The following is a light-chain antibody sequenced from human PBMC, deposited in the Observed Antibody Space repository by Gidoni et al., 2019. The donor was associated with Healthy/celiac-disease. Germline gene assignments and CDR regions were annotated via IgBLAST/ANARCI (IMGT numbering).Light chain of an antibody. J-gene: IGLJ2*01. CDR2: YTSDSDK. V-gene: IGLV5-45*03. CDR3: VIWHSSAWV. Sequence: QAVLTQPSSLSASPGASASRTCTLRSGINVGTYEIYWYQQKPGSPPQYLLRYTSDSDKQQGSGVPSRFSGSKNASANAGILLISGLQSEDEADYYCVIWHSSAWVFGGGTKLTVL. CDR1: SGINVGTYE.